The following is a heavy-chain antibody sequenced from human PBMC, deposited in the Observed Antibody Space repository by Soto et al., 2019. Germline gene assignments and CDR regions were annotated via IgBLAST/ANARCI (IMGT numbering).Heavy chain of an antibody. CDR1: GFTFSSYV. V-gene: IGHV3-33*01. Sequence: GGSLRPSCAAPGFTFSSYVMHGVRQAPGKGLEWVAFIWHDGGNKFYAESVKGRFTISRDNSKNTLYLQMTSLSAEDTAMYYCARDGDVNTGFGKDYWGQGTLVTVSS. J-gene: IGHJ4*02. CDR3: ARDGDVNTGFGKDY. CDR2: IWHDGGNK. D-gene: IGHD3-16*01.